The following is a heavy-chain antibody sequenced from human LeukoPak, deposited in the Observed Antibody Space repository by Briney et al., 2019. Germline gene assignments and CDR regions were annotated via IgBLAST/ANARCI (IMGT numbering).Heavy chain of an antibody. CDR1: GFRLSGYA. V-gene: IGHV3-23*01. D-gene: IGHD3-22*01. CDR3: SRKYDSSGYFDY. CDR2: ISGGGDAA. J-gene: IGHJ4*02. Sequence: GGSLRLSCIASGFRLSGYAMSWVRQAPGKGLEWVSTISGGGDAAYYADSVKGRFTISGDNSKNTLYLQMNSLRAEDTAVYYCSRKYDSSGYFDYWGRGTLVTVSS.